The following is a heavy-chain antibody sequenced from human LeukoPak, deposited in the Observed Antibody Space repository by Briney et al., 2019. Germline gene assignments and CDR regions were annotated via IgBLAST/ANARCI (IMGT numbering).Heavy chain of an antibody. V-gene: IGHV1-2*02. D-gene: IGHD4-17*01. J-gene: IGHJ5*02. CDR2: INPNSGGT. CDR3: ARDGHNYGDFNNWFDP. Sequence: ASVKVSCKASGYTFTVYYMHWVRQAPGQGLEWMGWINPNSGGTNYAQKFQGRVTMTRDTSISTAYMELSRLRSDDTAVYYCARDGHNYGDFNNWFDPWGQGTLVTVSS. CDR1: GYTFTVYY.